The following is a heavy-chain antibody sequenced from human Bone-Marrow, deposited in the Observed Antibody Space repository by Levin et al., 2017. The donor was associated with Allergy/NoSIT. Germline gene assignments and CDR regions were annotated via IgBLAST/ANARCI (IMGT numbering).Heavy chain of an antibody. J-gene: IGHJ4*02. V-gene: IGHV1-46*01. CDR3: AREALAGTGGAPFDN. Sequence: GESLKISCKASGYSFTNYYVHWVRQAPGQGLEWMGMINPNGGSTSYAQEFQGRVTMTSDASTSTLHMELRSLRPDDTAVYLCAREALAGTGGAPFDNWGQGTLVSVSS. D-gene: IGHD6-19*01. CDR1: GYSFTNYY. CDR2: INPNGGST.